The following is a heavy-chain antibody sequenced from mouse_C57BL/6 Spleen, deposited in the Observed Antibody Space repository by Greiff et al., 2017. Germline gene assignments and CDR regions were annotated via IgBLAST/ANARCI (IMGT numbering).Heavy chain of an antibody. CDR1: GYSITSGYY. CDR3: ARDRGY. J-gene: IGHJ3*01. D-gene: IGHD3-1*01. CDR2: ISYDGSN. V-gene: IGHV3-6*01. Sequence: EVKLQESGPGLVKPSQSLSLTCSVTGYSITSGYYWNWIRQFLGNKLEWMGYISYDGSNNYNPSLKNRISITRDTSKNQFFLKLNSLTTEDTATYYCARDRGYWGQGTLVTVSA.